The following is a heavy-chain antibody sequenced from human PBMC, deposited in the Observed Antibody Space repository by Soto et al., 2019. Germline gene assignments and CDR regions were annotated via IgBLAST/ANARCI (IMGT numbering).Heavy chain of an antibody. Sequence: QVQLQQWGAGLLKPSETLSLTCAVYGGSFSGYFWSWIRQPPGKGLEWIGEINHSGSTNYNPSLKSRAPLSEDTPKTQFSLTLSSVTAADTAVYYCARGDIVVVVAANYYYYDMDVWGQGTTVTVSS. CDR1: GGSFSGYF. V-gene: IGHV4-34*01. D-gene: IGHD2-15*01. CDR2: INHSGST. J-gene: IGHJ6*02. CDR3: ARGDIVVVVAANYYYYDMDV.